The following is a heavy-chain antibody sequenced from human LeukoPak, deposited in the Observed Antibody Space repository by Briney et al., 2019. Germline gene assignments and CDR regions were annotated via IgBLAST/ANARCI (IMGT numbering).Heavy chain of an antibody. Sequence: PGGSLRLSCAASGFTFSNHWMSGVRQAPGKGLEWVANMNQDGSEKYYVDSVKGRFTISRDNADNSLFLQMNSLRAEDTALYYCVRSYVARGLLTEDYWGQGTLVTVSS. D-gene: IGHD3-10*01. J-gene: IGHJ4*02. CDR1: GFTFSNHW. CDR2: MNQDGSEK. V-gene: IGHV3-7*01. CDR3: VRSYVARGLLTEDY.